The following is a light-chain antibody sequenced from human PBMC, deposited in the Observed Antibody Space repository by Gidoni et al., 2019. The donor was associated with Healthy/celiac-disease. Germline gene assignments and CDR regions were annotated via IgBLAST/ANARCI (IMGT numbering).Light chain of an antibody. J-gene: IGKJ2*01. Sequence: EIVMTQSPATLSVSPGERATPSCRASKSVSSNLAWYQQKPGQAPRLLIYGASTRATGIPARFSGSVSGTEFTLTISSLQSEDFAVYYCQQYNNWPAYTFGQGTKLEIK. V-gene: IGKV3-15*01. CDR1: KSVSSN. CDR2: GAS. CDR3: QQYNNWPAYT.